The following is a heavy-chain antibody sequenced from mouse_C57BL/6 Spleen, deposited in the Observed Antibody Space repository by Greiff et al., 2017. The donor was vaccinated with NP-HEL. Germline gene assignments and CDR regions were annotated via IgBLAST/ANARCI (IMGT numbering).Heavy chain of an antibody. V-gene: IGHV5-17*01. D-gene: IGHD2-1*01. CDR2: ISSGSSTI. J-gene: IGHJ3*01. CDR3: ARPYGNYPFAY. CDR1: GFTFSDYG. Sequence: EVQLVESGGGLVKPGGSLKLSCAASGFTFSDYGMHWVRQAPEKGLEWVAYISSGSSTIYYADPVKGRFPISRANAKNTLFLQMTSRRSEDTAMYYCARPYGNYPFAYWGQGTLVTVSA.